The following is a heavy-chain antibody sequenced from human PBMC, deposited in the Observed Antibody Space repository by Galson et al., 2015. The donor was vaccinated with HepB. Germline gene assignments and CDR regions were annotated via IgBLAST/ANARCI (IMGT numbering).Heavy chain of an antibody. CDR3: ARRGSGTYYDAFDI. CDR1: GGSISSGPYY. J-gene: IGHJ3*02. V-gene: IGHV4-31*03. Sequence: LSLTCTVSGGSISSGPYYWDWIRQHAGKGLEWIGYIYNIGSTYYNPSLKSRVIISLDTSKNQFSLKLTSVTAADTAVYYCARRGSGTYYDAFDIWGQGTMVTVSS. D-gene: IGHD3-10*01. CDR2: IYNIGST.